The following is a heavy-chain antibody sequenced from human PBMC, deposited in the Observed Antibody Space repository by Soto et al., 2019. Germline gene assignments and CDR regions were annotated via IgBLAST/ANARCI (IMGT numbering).Heavy chain of an antibody. CDR3: AKDQYCSGGSCYHAADY. D-gene: IGHD2-15*01. V-gene: IGHV3-43D*04. J-gene: IGHJ4*02. Sequence: GGSLRLSCSASGFTFDDYAMHLVLQAPGKGLEWVSLISWDGGSTYYADSVKGRFTISRDNSKKSLYLQMNSLRAEDTAVYYCAKDQYCSGGSCYHAADYWGQGTLVTVSS. CDR2: ISWDGGST. CDR1: GFTFDDYA.